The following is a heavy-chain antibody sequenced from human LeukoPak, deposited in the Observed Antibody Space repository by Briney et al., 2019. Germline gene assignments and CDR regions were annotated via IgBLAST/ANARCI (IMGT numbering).Heavy chain of an antibody. J-gene: IGHJ4*02. Sequence: TPSETLSLTCTVSGGSISSSSYDWGWIRQPPGKGLEWIVSMYYSGSTYYNPSLKSRVTISADTSKNPFSLKLNSVTAADTAVYYCARWAGKLAAVAGNGRYYFDYWGQGTLVTVSS. CDR2: MYYSGST. V-gene: IGHV4-39*07. D-gene: IGHD6-19*01. CDR1: GGSISSSSYD. CDR3: ARWAGKLAAVAGNGRYYFDY.